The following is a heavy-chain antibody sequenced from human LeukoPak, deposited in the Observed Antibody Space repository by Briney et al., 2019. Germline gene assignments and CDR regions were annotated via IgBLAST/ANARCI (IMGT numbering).Heavy chain of an antibody. V-gene: IGHV3-33*01. D-gene: IGHD2-2*01. Sequence: GGSLRLSCAASRFTFSSYGMHWVRQAPGKGLEWVAVIWYDGSNKYYADSVKGRFTISRDNSKNTLYLQMNSLRAEDTAVYYCAREGRYCSSTSCYQDVWGQGTTVTVSS. CDR3: AREGRYCSSTSCYQDV. CDR2: IWYDGSNK. J-gene: IGHJ6*02. CDR1: RFTFSSYG.